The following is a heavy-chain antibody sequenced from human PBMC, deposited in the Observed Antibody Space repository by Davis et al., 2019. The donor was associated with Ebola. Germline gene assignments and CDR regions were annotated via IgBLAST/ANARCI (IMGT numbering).Heavy chain of an antibody. D-gene: IGHD6-6*01. CDR3: ASGDPIAALYYYYGMDV. V-gene: IGHV4-39*01. CDR1: GGSISSSSYY. J-gene: IGHJ6*02. Sequence: MPSETLSLTCTVSGGSISSSSYYWGWIRQPPGKGLEWIGSIYYSGSTYYNPSLKSRVTISVDTSKNQFSLKLSSVTAADTAVYYCASGDPIAALYYYYGMDVWGQGTTVTVSS. CDR2: IYYSGST.